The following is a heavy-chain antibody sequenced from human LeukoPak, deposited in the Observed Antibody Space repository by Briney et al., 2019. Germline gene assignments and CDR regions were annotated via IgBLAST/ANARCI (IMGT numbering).Heavy chain of an antibody. J-gene: IGHJ4*02. Sequence: PGGSLRLSCAASGFTFSSYEMNWVRQAPGKGLEWVSYISISGDTKNYADSVKGRFTIPRDNAKNSLYLQMNSLRAEDTAVYYCASDIVLKDYWGQGTLVTVSS. CDR1: GFTFSSYE. V-gene: IGHV3-48*03. CDR2: ISISGDTK. CDR3: ASDIVLKDY. D-gene: IGHD1-26*01.